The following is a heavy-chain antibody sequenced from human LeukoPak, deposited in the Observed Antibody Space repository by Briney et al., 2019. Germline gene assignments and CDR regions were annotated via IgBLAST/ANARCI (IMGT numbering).Heavy chain of an antibody. CDR1: GFTFSRHW. J-gene: IGHJ6*03. V-gene: IGHV3-7*01. D-gene: IGHD6-6*01. Sequence: GGSLRLSCAASGFTFSRHWMSWVRQAPGKGLEWVANIKQDGSEKYYVDSVKGRFTISRDNAKNSLYLQMNSLRAEDTAVYYCARGSSSRPGLDYYYYYMDVWGKGTTVTASS. CDR3: ARGSSSRPGLDYYYYYMDV. CDR2: IKQDGSEK.